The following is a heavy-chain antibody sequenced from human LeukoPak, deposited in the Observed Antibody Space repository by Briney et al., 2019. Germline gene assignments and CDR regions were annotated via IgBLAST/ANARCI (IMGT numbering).Heavy chain of an antibody. V-gene: IGHV3-7*01. CDR2: IKQDGSEK. CDR3: ARDRRLELRYDY. CDR1: GFTLSRYR. J-gene: IGHJ4*02. D-gene: IGHD1-7*01. Sequence: GGPLTLSCAASGFTLSRYRMSWPRHAPGKALEWVANIKQDGSEKYYVDSVKGRFTISRDKAKNSLYLQMNSLRAEETAVYYCARDRRLELRYDYWGQGTLVTVSS.